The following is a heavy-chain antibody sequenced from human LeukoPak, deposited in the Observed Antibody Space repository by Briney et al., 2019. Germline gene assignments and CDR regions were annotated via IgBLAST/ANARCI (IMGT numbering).Heavy chain of an antibody. Sequence: ASVKVSCKASGYTFTSYGISWVRQAPGQGLEWMGWISAYNGNTNYAQNLRGRVTMTTDTSTSTVYMELRSLTSDDTAVYYCARDYGTGSYFEHWGQGTLVTVTS. CDR1: GYTFTSYG. D-gene: IGHD3-10*01. V-gene: IGHV1-18*01. J-gene: IGHJ4*02. CDR2: ISAYNGNT. CDR3: ARDYGTGSYFEH.